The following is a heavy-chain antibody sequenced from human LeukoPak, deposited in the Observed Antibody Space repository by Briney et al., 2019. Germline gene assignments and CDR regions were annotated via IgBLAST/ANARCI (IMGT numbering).Heavy chain of an antibody. CDR1: GFTVSINY. CDR3: ARDLGYCSSTGCYTL. Sequence: TGGSLRLSCAASGFTVSINYMSWVRQAPGKGLEWVSVIYSGGSTYYADSVKGRFTISRDNSKNTLYLQMNSLRAEDTAVYYCARDLGYCSSTGCYTLWGQGTLVTVSS. CDR2: IYSGGST. D-gene: IGHD2-2*02. V-gene: IGHV3-66*01. J-gene: IGHJ4*02.